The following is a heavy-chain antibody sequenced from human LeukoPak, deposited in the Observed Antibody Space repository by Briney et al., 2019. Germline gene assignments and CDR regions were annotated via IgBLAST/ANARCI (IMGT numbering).Heavy chain of an antibody. CDR1: GYTLTELS. J-gene: IGHJ5*02. D-gene: IGHD2-2*01. CDR2: VNPEDGET. V-gene: IGHV1-24*01. Sequence: ASVKVSCKVSGYTLTELSIHWVRQAPGKGLEWMGGVNPEDGETIYAQKFQGRVTTTEDTPIDTTYMEVSSLRSEDTAVYYCARKVYCSSTSCYAHPNENWFDPWGQGTLVTVSS. CDR3: ARKVYCSSTSCYAHPNENWFDP.